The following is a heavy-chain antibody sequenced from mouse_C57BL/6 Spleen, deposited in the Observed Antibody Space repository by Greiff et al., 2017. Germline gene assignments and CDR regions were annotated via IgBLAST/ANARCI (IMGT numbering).Heavy chain of an antibody. V-gene: IGHV3-1*01. CDR1: GYSITSGYD. D-gene: IGHD2-4*01. J-gene: IGHJ3*01. Sequence: EVQLQESGPGMVKPSQSLSLTCTVTGYSITSGYDWHWIRHFPGNKLEWMGYISYSGSTNYNPSLKSRISITHDTSKNHFFLKLNSGTTEDTATYYCARDDYDGFAYWGQGTLVTVSA. CDR2: ISYSGST. CDR3: ARDDYDGFAY.